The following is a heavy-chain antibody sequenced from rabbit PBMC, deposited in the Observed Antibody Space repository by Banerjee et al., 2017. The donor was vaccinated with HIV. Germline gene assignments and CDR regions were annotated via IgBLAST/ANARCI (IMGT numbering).Heavy chain of an antibody. D-gene: IGHD4-1*01. Sequence: CWVRQAPGKGLEWIACINSSNGDKWYASWVNGRFTISRSTSLNTVDLKMTSLTVADTATYFCARDLAGVIGWNFNLWGPGTLVTVS. V-gene: IGHV1S43*01. J-gene: IGHJ4*01. CDR3: ARDLAGVIGWNFNL. CDR2: INSSNGDK.